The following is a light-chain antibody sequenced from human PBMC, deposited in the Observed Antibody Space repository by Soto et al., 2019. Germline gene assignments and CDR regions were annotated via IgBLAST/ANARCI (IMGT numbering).Light chain of an antibody. Sequence: EIVLTQSPGTLSLSPGERATLSCRPSQSVSSSYLAWYQQKPGQAPRLLIYGASSRATGIPDRFSGSGSGTDFTLTISRLEPEDFALYYCQQYGSSRWTLGQGTKVDIK. J-gene: IGKJ1*01. CDR2: GAS. V-gene: IGKV3-20*01. CDR3: QQYGSSRWT. CDR1: QSVSSSY.